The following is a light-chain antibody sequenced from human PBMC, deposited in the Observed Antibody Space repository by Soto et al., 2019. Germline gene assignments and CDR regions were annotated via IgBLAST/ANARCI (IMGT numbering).Light chain of an antibody. V-gene: IGLV2-14*01. J-gene: IGLJ1*01. CDR1: SSDVGGYNY. CDR2: DVS. CDR3: SSYTSSSTF. Sequence: QSALTQPDSVSGSPGQSITISCTGTSSDVGGYNYVSWYQQHPGKAPKLMIYDVSNRPSGVSNRFSGSKSGNTASLTISGLQSEDEADYYCSSYTSSSTFFGTGTKLTVL.